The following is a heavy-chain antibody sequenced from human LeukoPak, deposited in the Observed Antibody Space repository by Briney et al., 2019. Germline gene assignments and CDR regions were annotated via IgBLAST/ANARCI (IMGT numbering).Heavy chain of an antibody. CDR3: ARASYYYDSSGYPGYYFDY. CDR2: INPNSGGT. D-gene: IGHD3-22*01. Sequence: GASVKVSCKASGYTFTDYYMHWVRQAPGQGLEWMGWINPNSGGTNYAQKFQGRVTMTRDTSISTAYMELSRLRSDDTAVYYCARASYYYDSSGYPGYYFDYWSQGTLVTVSS. V-gene: IGHV1-2*02. CDR1: GYTFTDYY. J-gene: IGHJ4*02.